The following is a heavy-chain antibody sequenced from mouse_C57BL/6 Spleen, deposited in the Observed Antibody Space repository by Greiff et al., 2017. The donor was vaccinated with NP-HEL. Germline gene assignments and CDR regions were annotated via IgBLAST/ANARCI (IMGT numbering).Heavy chain of an antibody. CDR2: ISSGGSYT. V-gene: IGHV5-6*01. CDR3: ARPPLYGSSYYFDY. CDR1: GFTFSSYG. D-gene: IGHD1-1*01. J-gene: IGHJ2*01. Sequence: EVKLVESGGDLVKPGGSLKLSCAASGFTFSSYGMSWVRQTPDKRLEWVATISSGGSYTYYPDSVKGRFTISRDNAKNTLYLQMSSLKSEDTAMYYCARPPLYGSSYYFDYWGQGTTLTVSS.